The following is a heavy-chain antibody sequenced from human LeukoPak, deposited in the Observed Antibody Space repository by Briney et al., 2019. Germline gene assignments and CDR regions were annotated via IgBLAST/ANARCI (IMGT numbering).Heavy chain of an antibody. CDR1: GFTFSSYG. CDR3: ARTDYRYFDY. CDR2: ISGSGGST. Sequence: GGSLRLSCAASGFTFSSYGVSWVRQAPGKGLEWVSAISGSGGSTYYADSVKGRFTISRDNAKNSLYLQMNSLRAEDTAVYFCARTDYRYFDYWGQGTLVTVSS. J-gene: IGHJ4*02. V-gene: IGHV3-23*01. D-gene: IGHD3/OR15-3a*01.